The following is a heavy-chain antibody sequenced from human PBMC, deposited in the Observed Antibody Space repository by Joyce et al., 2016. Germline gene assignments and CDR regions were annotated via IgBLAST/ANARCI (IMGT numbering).Heavy chain of an antibody. CDR2: ISAHHGNT. D-gene: IGHD3-22*01. V-gene: IGHV1-18*01. CDR1: GYIFTTYG. CDR3: ARDIHYYNSSGYYWGAFDI. Sequence: QVQLVQSGSEVKKPGASVEVSCKASGYIFTTYGISWVRQGPGQGFEWMGWISAHHGNTKYAQKVQGRVTMTIDTSTSTAYMDLESLRSDDTAVYYCARDIHYYNSSGYYWGAFDIWGQGTMVSVSS. J-gene: IGHJ3*02.